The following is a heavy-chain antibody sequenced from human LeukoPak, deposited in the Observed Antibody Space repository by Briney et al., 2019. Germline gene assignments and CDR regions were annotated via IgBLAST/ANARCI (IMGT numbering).Heavy chain of an antibody. CDR1: GYTFTGYY. J-gene: IGHJ3*02. V-gene: IGHV1-2*02. CDR3: ARVTALGLDAFDI. D-gene: IGHD1-20*01. Sequence: ASVKVSCKASGYTFTGYYMHWVRQAPGQGLEWMGWINPNSGGTNYAQKFQGRVTMTRDTSISTAYMALSRLRSDDTAVYYCARVTALGLDAFDIWGQGTMVTVSS. CDR2: INPNSGGT.